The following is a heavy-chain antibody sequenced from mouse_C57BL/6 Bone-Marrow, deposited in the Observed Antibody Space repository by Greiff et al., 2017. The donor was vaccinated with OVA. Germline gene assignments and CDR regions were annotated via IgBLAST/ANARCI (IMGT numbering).Heavy chain of an antibody. D-gene: IGHD1-1*01. Sequence: EVKLEESGPGLVKPSQSLSLTCSVTGYSITSGYYWNWIRQFPGNKLEWMGYISYDGSNNYNPSLKNRISITRDTSKNQFFLKLNSVTTEDTATYYCANYYGSRYYAMDYWGQGTSVTVSS. J-gene: IGHJ4*01. V-gene: IGHV3-6*01. CDR3: ANYYGSRYYAMDY. CDR1: GYSITSGYY. CDR2: ISYDGSN.